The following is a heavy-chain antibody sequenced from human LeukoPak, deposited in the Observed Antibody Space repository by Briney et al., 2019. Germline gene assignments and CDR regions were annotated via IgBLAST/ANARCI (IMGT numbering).Heavy chain of an antibody. Sequence: GGSLRLSCAASGFTFSNDGMSWVRQAPGKGLEWVGRIKSKNDGGTTDYAAPVKGRFTISRDDSKNTLYLQMNSLKTEDTAVYYCTTEGYDFWSGYYSAYWGQGTLVTVSS. D-gene: IGHD3-3*01. J-gene: IGHJ4*02. CDR3: TTEGYDFWSGYYSAY. CDR1: GFTFSNDG. CDR2: IKSKNDGGTT. V-gene: IGHV3-15*01.